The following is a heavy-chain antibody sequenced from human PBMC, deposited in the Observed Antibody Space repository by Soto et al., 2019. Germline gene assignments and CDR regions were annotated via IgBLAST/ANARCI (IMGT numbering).Heavy chain of an antibody. CDR1: GYTFTSYG. V-gene: IGHV1-18*01. CDR2: ISAYNGNT. Sequence: ASVKVSCKASGYTFTSYGISWVRQAPGQGLEWMGWISAYNGNTNYNPSLKGRVTMSVDTSKNQFSLKLSSVTAADTAVYYCARDSSHGTERYSSGGYNWFDPWGQGTLVTVSS. D-gene: IGHD6-19*01. J-gene: IGHJ5*02. CDR3: ARDSSHGTERYSSGGYNWFDP.